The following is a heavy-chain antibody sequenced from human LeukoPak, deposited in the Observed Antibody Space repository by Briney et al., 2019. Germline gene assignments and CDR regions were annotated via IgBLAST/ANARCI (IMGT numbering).Heavy chain of an antibody. V-gene: IGHV4-59*01. CDR1: GGSISRYY. J-gene: IGHJ4*02. Sequence: SETLSLTCTVSGGSISRYYWSWIRQSPGKGLEWIGYINYSGSTNYNPSLKSRVTISVEATKNQFSLNLRSVSAADTAVYFCAREWDNAWLDYWGQGTLVTVSS. D-gene: IGHD1-26*01. CDR2: INYSGST. CDR3: AREWDNAWLDY.